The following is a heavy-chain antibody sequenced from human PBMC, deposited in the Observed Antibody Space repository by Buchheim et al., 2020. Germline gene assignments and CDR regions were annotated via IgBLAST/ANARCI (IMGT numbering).Heavy chain of an antibody. J-gene: IGHJ4*02. CDR1: GFTFSNYA. Sequence: EVQLLESGGGLVQPGGSLRLSCAASGFTFSNYAMFWVRQAPGKGLEWVSAISGSGGFTYYADSVKGRFTISRDNSKNTLFLQMDSLRAEDTAIYYCAADHYGSETFLYCYLDYWSQGTL. CDR2: ISGSGGFT. V-gene: IGHV3-23*01. D-gene: IGHD3-10*01. CDR3: AADHYGSETFLYCYLDY.